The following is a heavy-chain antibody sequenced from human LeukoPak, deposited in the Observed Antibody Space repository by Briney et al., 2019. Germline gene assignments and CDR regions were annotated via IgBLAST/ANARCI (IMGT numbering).Heavy chain of an antibody. CDR3: ARSTMVNTATGWFDP. Sequence: PSETLSLTCTVSSGSIRSYYWSWIRQPPGKGLEWVGYIYGSGSTNFNPSLKSRVTTSVDTSKNQISLKLSFVTAADTAMYYCARSTMVNTATGWFDPWGQGTLVTVSS. CDR2: IYGSGST. V-gene: IGHV4-59*12. D-gene: IGHD4/OR15-4a*01. J-gene: IGHJ5*02. CDR1: SGSIRSYY.